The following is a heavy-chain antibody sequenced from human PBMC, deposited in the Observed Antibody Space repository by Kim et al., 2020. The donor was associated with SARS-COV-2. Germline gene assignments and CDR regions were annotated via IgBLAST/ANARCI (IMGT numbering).Heavy chain of an antibody. CDR1: GFTFSSYG. V-gene: IGHV3-30*18. CDR3: AKARMTTLKAGVDY. CDR2: ISYDGSNK. Sequence: GGSLRLSCAASGFTFSSYGMHWVRQAPGKGLEWVAVISYDGSNKYYADSVKGRFTISRDNSKNTLYLQMNSLRAEDTAVYYCAKARMTTLKAGVDYWGQG. J-gene: IGHJ4*02. D-gene: IGHD4-17*01.